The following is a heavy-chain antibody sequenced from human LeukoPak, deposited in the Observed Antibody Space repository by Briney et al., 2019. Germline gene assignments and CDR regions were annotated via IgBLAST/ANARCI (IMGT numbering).Heavy chain of an antibody. CDR2: IRYDGTNK. J-gene: IGHJ6*03. V-gene: IGHV3-30*02. Sequence: GGSLRLSCAASGFTFSTYGIHWVRQAPGKGLEWVAFIRYDGTNKWYADSVKGRFTISRDNSKNMLYLQMNSLSAEDTAVYHCAKDRDYGDYPSAYYYYMDVWGKGTTVTVSS. CDR1: GFTFSTYG. D-gene: IGHD4-17*01. CDR3: AKDRDYGDYPSAYYYYMDV.